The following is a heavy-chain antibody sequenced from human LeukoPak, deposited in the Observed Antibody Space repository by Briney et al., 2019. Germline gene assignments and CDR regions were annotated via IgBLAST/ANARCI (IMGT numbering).Heavy chain of an antibody. CDR2: IYYSGST. J-gene: IGHJ5*02. V-gene: IGHV4-30-4*01. CDR3: ARRSPRGAVADPGWFDP. D-gene: IGHD6-19*01. Sequence: SQTLSLTCTVSGGSISSGDYYWSWIRQPPGKGLEWIGYIYYSGSTYYNPSLKSRVTISVDTSKNQFSLKLSSVTAADTAVYYCARRSPRGAVADPGWFDPWGQGTLVTVSS. CDR1: GGSISSGDYY.